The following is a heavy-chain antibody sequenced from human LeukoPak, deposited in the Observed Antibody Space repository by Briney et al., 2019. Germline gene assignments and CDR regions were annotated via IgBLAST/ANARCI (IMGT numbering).Heavy chain of an antibody. CDR2: IYYSGST. D-gene: IGHD3-22*01. Sequence: SETLSLTCTVSGGSISSSSYYWGWIRQPPGKGLEWIGSIYYSGSTYYNPSLKSRVTISVDTSKNQFSLKLSSVTAADTAVYYCARDNGGGYYYDYWGRGTLVTVSS. J-gene: IGHJ4*02. V-gene: IGHV4-39*02. CDR1: GGSISSSSYY. CDR3: ARDNGGGYYYDY.